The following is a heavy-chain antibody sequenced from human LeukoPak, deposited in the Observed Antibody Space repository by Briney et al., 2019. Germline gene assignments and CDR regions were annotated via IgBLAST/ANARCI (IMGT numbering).Heavy chain of an antibody. Sequence: GGSLRLSCAASGFTFSTYGMNWVRLAPGKGLEWVSYISSSSSTIYYADSVKGRFTISRDNAKNSLYLQMNSLRAEDTAVYYCARASFTVTTRTASYYYYYYMDVWGKGTTVTVSS. CDR3: ARASFTVTTRTASYYYYYYMDV. J-gene: IGHJ6*03. D-gene: IGHD4-11*01. CDR2: ISSSSSTI. CDR1: GFTFSTYG. V-gene: IGHV3-48*01.